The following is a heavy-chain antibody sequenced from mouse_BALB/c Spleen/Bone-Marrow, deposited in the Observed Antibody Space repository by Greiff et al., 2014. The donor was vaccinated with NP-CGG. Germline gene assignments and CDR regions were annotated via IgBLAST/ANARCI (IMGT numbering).Heavy chain of an antibody. D-gene: IGHD2-1*01. CDR1: GYTFTNYW. V-gene: IGHV1-7*01. CDR2: INPSTGNT. Sequence: VQGVESGAELAKPGASVKMSCKASGYTFTNYWMHWVKQRPGQGLEWIGYINPSTGNTEYNQKFKGKATLTADKSSNTAFMQLSSLTSEDSAVYFCARGNYEAMDYWGQGTSVTVSS. J-gene: IGHJ4*01. CDR3: ARGNYEAMDY.